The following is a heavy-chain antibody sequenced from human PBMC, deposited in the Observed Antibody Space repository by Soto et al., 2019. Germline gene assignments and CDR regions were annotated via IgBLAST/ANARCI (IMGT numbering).Heavy chain of an antibody. J-gene: IGHJ4*02. CDR2: IYYSGST. CDR3: ARPAVAGNFDY. V-gene: IGHV4-39*01. CDR1: GGSISSSSYY. D-gene: IGHD6-19*01. Sequence: SETLSLTCTVSGGSISSSSYYWGWIRQPPGKGLEWIGSIYYSGSTYYNPSLKSRVTISVDTSKNQFSLKLSSVTAADTAVYYCARPAVAGNFDYWGQGTLVTSPQ.